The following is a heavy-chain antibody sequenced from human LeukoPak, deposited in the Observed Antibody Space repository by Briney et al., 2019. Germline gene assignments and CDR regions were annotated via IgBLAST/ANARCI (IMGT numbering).Heavy chain of an antibody. Sequence: SETLSLTCTVSGDSVSSDRYYWAWIRQSPGKGLEWIAYIRYSGHTNYNPSLNSRVTISLDTSKNQFSLRLSSVTAADTAVYYCARYNWNTWFDPWGQGTLVTVSS. D-gene: IGHD1-1*01. CDR3: ARYNWNTWFDP. CDR2: IRYSGHT. J-gene: IGHJ5*02. V-gene: IGHV4-61*01. CDR1: GDSVSSDRYY.